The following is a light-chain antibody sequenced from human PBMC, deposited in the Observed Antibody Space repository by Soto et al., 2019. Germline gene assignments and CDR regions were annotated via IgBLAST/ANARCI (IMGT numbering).Light chain of an antibody. J-gene: IGKJ5*01. CDR3: QQYGSSHP. CDR2: GTS. Sequence: EIVLKLSPGTLSFSHRERAALSCMASQSVSSTHLAWYQQKPGQAPRLLIFGTSIRATGIPDRFSGSGSGTGFTLTIRRLEPEDCAVYYCQQYGSSHPVGQGTRPAI. V-gene: IGKV3-20*01. CDR1: QSVSSTH.